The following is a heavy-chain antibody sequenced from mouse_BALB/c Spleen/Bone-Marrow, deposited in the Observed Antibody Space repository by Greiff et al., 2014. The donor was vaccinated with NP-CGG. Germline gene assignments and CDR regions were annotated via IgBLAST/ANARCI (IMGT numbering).Heavy chain of an antibody. CDR3: GGQDGYYGGFAY. Sequence: EVQRVESGLELVKPGASVKISCKASGYSFTGYFMNWVKQSHGKSLEWIGRINPYNGDTFYNQKFKGKATLTVDKSSSTAHMELLSLTSEDSAVYYCGGQDGYYGGFAYWGQGTLVTVSA. V-gene: IGHV1-37*01. D-gene: IGHD2-3*01. CDR1: GYSFTGYF. J-gene: IGHJ3*01. CDR2: INPYNGDT.